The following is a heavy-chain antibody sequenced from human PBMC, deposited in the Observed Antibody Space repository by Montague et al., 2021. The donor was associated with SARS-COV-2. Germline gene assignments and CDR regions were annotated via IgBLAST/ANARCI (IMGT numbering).Heavy chain of an antibody. CDR2: IWYDGSNQ. Sequence: SLRLSCAASGFPFSSYDMHLFRQAPGKGLEWVAVIWYDGSNQYYGDSVKGRFTISRDNSKNTLYLQMNSLRAEDTAVYYCAREYSAPRWFGEYNRYGMDVWGQGTTVTVSS. V-gene: IGHV3-33*08. J-gene: IGHJ6*02. CDR3: AREYSAPRWFGEYNRYGMDV. CDR1: GFPFSSYD. D-gene: IGHD3-10*01.